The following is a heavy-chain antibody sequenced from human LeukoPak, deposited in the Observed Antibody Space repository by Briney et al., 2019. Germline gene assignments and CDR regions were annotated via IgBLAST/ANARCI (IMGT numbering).Heavy chain of an antibody. CDR3: ATIQLWQHGGVDY. Sequence: ASVKVSCKASGCTFTGYYMHWVRQAPGQGLEWMGRINPNSGGTNYAQKFQGRVTMTRDTSISTAYMELSRLRSDDTAVYYCATIQLWQHGGVDYWGQGTLVTVSS. V-gene: IGHV1-2*06. CDR2: INPNSGGT. CDR1: GCTFTGYY. D-gene: IGHD5-18*01. J-gene: IGHJ4*02.